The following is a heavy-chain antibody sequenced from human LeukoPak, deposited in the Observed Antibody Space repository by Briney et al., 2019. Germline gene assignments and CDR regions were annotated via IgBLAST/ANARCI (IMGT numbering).Heavy chain of an antibody. CDR2: IYSGPTT. V-gene: IGHV3-53*01. Sequence: PGGSLRLSCAASGFTLSTYYMNWVRQAPGKGLEWVSIIYSGPTTYYADSVKGRFTISRDTSKNTVSLQMNSLRADDTAVYFCARVGDHFHWNLDLWGRGTLVTVSS. CDR3: ARVGDHFHWNLDL. CDR1: GFTLSTYY. D-gene: IGHD3-3*02. J-gene: IGHJ2*01.